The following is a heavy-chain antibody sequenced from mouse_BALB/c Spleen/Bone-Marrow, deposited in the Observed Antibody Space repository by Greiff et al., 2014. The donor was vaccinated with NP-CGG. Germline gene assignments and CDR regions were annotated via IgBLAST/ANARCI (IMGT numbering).Heavy chain of an antibody. V-gene: IGHV14-3*02. Sequence: EVKLQESGAELVKPGASVKLSCTASGFNIKDTYMHWVKQRPEQGLGWIGRIDPANGNTKYDPKFQGKATITAATSSNTAYLQLSSLTSEYTAVYYCVAYYYGSSQFAYWGQGTLVTVSA. J-gene: IGHJ3*01. CDR3: VAYYYGSSQFAY. D-gene: IGHD1-1*01. CDR1: GFNIKDTY. CDR2: IDPANGNT.